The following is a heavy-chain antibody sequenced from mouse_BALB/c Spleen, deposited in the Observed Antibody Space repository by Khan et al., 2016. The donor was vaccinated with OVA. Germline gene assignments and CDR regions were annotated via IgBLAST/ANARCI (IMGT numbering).Heavy chain of an antibody. J-gene: IGHJ2*01. CDR1: GYTFTDYV. CDR2: INTYTGEP. Sequence: QVQLQQSGPELKKPGETVKISCKASGYTFTDYVMNWVKQAPGKGLRWMGWINTYTGEPTYADDFKGRFAFSLETSASTAYLQINNLKNEDTATDFCARYHGGYWGQGTTLTVSS. CDR3: ARYHGGY. V-gene: IGHV9-3-1*01.